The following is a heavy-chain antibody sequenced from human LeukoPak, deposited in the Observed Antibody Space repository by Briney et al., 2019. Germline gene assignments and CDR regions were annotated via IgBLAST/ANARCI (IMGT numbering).Heavy chain of an antibody. CDR3: ARELGSTGSSVY. Sequence: ASVKVSCTAPVGSFTTYIITWVRQAPGQGLEWMGRIVPISGTTQYAQNFQGRVTITTDESASTAYMELNSLRPEDTAVYYCARELGSTGSSVYWGQGTLVTVSS. J-gene: IGHJ4*02. CDR1: VGSFTTYI. CDR2: IVPISGTT. D-gene: IGHD1-1*01. V-gene: IGHV1-69*05.